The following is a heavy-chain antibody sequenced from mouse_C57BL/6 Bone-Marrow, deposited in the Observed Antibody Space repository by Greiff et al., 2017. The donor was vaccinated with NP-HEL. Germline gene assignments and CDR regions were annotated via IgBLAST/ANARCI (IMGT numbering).Heavy chain of an antibody. CDR1: GYTFTTYW. D-gene: IGHD1-1*01. CDR3: ARKAYYGRSYEFAY. CDR2: IDPSDSYT. V-gene: IGHV1-50*01. J-gene: IGHJ3*01. Sequence: VQLQQSGAELVKPGASVKLSCKASGYTFTTYWMQWVKQRPGQGLEWIGEIDPSDSYTKYNQKFKGKATLTVDTSSSTAIMQLSSLTSEDSAVYYCARKAYYGRSYEFAYWGQGTLVTVSA.